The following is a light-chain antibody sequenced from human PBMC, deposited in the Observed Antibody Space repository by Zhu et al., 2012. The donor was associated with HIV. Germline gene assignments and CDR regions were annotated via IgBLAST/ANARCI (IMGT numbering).Light chain of an antibody. CDR1: QSISSD. CDR2: AAS. CDR3: QQYDNWPLT. Sequence: EIVMTQSPATLSVSPGDRVTLSCRASQSISSDLAWYQQKSGQAPRLLISAASTRATGIPGRFSGSGSGTEFTLTISSLQSEDFAIYYCQQYDNWPLTFGGGTKLEIK. V-gene: IGKV3-15*01. J-gene: IGKJ4*01.